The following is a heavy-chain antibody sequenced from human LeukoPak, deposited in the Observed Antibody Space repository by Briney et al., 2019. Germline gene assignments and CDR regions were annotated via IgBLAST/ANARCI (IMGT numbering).Heavy chain of an antibody. V-gene: IGHV4-59*11. CDR3: ARGQSYSSSWYPGSDYYHYNMDV. J-gene: IGHJ6*02. CDR2: IYYSGST. CDR1: GGSISSHY. Sequence: ASETLSLTCTVSGGSISSHYWSWIRQPPGKGLERMGYIYYSGSTNYNPSLKSRVTISVDTTKNQFSLKLSSVTAADTAVYYCARGQSYSSSWYPGSDYYHYNMDVWGQGTTVTVSS. D-gene: IGHD6-13*01.